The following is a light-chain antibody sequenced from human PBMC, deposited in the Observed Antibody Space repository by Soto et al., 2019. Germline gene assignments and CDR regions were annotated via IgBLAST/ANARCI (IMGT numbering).Light chain of an antibody. CDR1: QPISSW. Sequence: IHISQSPSSISASVVYRVTIAWLASQPISSWLAWYQQVPGQAPILLIYAASSLQSGVPSRFSGSGSGTDFILTINSLQPEDFATYYCQQSYRIPRTFGQGTRLDIK. CDR3: QQSYRIPRT. V-gene: IGKV1-12*01. J-gene: IGKJ5*01. CDR2: AAS.